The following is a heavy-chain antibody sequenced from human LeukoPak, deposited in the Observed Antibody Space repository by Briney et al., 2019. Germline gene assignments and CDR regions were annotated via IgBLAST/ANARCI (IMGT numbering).Heavy chain of an antibody. CDR2: ISGSGGST. J-gene: IGHJ4*02. V-gene: IGHV3-23*01. Sequence: GGSLRLSCAASGFTLSSYAMSWVRQAPGKGLEWVSAISGSGGSTYYADSVKGRFTISRDNSKNTLYLQMNSLRAEDTAVYYCAKLPGLLWFGELSREYYFDYWGQGTLVTVSS. CDR3: AKLPGLLWFGELSREYYFDY. CDR1: GFTLSSYA. D-gene: IGHD3-10*01.